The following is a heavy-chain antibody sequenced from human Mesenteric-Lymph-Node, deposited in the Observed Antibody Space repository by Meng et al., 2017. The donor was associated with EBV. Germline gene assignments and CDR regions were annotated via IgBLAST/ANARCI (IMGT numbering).Heavy chain of an antibody. V-gene: IGHV4-4*02. CDR2: VYPSGRT. J-gene: IGHJ4*02. CDR3: ATTNYYGSGSYFG. D-gene: IGHD3-10*01. Sequence: QEAGPGTVEPAGTRALTRVVLGDRRDNNHWWGWVRQTPGKGLEWIGEVYPSGRTNNNPSLKSRTTKSLNKSRNQFSLKMRPVTAADTAVYYCATTNYYGSGSYFGWGQGTLVTVSS. CDR1: GDRRDNNHW.